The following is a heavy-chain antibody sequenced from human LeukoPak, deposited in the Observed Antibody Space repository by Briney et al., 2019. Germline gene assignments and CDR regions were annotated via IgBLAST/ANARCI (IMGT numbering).Heavy chain of an antibody. Sequence: PGGSLRLSCAASGFTFSDYYMSWIRQAPGKGLEWVSYISSSGNTTYHADSVKGRFTISRDNAKNSLYLQMSSLRAEDTAVYYCARVKFSAYTGNPGARKSSYDMDVWGKGTTVTVSS. V-gene: IGHV3-11*04. CDR1: GFTFSDYY. CDR2: ISSSGNTT. J-gene: IGHJ6*03. CDR3: ARVKFSAYTGNPGARKSSYDMDV. D-gene: IGHD1-26*01.